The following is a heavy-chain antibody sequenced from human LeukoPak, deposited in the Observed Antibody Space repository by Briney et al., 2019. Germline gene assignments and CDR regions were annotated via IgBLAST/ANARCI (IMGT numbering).Heavy chain of an antibody. V-gene: IGHV3-48*01. Sequence: GGSLRLSCAASGFTFSSYSMNWVRQAPGKGLEWVSYISSSSSTIYYADSVKGRFTISRDNAKNSLYLQMNSLRAEDTAVYYCARDLEGAQDYWGQGTLVTVSS. CDR1: GFTFSSYS. J-gene: IGHJ4*02. D-gene: IGHD3-3*01. CDR2: ISSSSSTI. CDR3: ARDLEGAQDY.